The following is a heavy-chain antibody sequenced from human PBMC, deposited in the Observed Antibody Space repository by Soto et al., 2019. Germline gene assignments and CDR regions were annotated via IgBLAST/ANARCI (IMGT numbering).Heavy chain of an antibody. Sequence: EVQLLESGGGLVQPGGSLRLSCAASEFTFSSNAMHWVRQAPGKGLEWVSGITGSGSTIFYADSVKGRFTISRDNFKNPLSLHMRSLRAEDTAIYYCAKDFTAYLSSWFHLWGQGTLVTVSS. J-gene: IGHJ5*02. D-gene: IGHD6-13*01. CDR2: ITGSGSTI. V-gene: IGHV3-23*01. CDR3: AKDFTAYLSSWFHL. CDR1: EFTFSSNA.